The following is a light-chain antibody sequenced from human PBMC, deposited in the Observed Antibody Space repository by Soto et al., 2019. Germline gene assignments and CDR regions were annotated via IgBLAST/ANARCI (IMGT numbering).Light chain of an antibody. CDR3: QEYNNWPL. CDR1: QSVSSN. V-gene: IGKV3-15*01. CDR2: GAS. Sequence: EIVMTQSPATLSVSPGERATLSCRASQSVSSNLAWYQQKPGQAPRLLIYGASTRATGIPARFSGSRSGTEFTHTISSLQSEDFAVYYCQEYNNWPLFGPGTKVDIK. J-gene: IGKJ3*01.